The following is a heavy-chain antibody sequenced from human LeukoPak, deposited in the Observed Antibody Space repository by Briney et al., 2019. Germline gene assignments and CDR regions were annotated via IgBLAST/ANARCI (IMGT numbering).Heavy chain of an antibody. D-gene: IGHD2-21*01. Sequence: SETLSLTCTVSGGSISSYYWSWLRQPPGKGLEWIGYIYYSGSTNYNPSLKSRVTISVDTSKNQFSLKLSSVTAADTAVYYCARSGVRKVVVIAPPTTFDIWGQGTMVTVSS. CDR2: IYYSGST. CDR3: ARSGVRKVVVIAPPTTFDI. V-gene: IGHV4-59*01. J-gene: IGHJ3*02. CDR1: GGSISSYY.